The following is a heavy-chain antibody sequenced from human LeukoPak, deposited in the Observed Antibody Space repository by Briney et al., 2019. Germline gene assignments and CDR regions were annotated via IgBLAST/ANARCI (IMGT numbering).Heavy chain of an antibody. J-gene: IGHJ4*02. V-gene: IGHV4-39*01. CDR3: ASLVGTAAAGDY. CDR1: GGSISTGTYY. D-gene: IGHD6-13*01. CDR2: IYYSGST. Sequence: SETLSLTCTVSGGSISTGTYYWGWIRQPPGKGLEWIGNIYYSGSTDYNPSLKIRVTISVDTSKNQFSLKLSSVTAADTAVYYCASLVGTAAAGDYWGQGTLVTVSS.